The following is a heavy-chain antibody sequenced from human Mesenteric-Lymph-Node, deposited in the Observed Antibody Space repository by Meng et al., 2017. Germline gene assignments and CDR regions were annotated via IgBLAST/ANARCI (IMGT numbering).Heavy chain of an antibody. CDR1: GGSISSSYW. D-gene: IGHD5-24*01. CDR2: MYHSGTT. Sequence: PLQESGLRLLKPSGTLSLTCVASGGSISSSYWWTWVRQSPGKGLEWIGEMYHSGTTNYNPSLKSRVTISMGKSNNQLSLKLNSVTAADTAVYYCATQESRDGHNPYWGQGTLVTVSS. V-gene: IGHV4-4*02. J-gene: IGHJ4*02. CDR3: ATQESRDGHNPY.